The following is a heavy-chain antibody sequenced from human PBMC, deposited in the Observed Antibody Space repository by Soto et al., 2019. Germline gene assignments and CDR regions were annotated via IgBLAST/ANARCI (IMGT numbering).Heavy chain of an antibody. CDR3: FFFLMIRRPPRSTLFPYTRSSDL. Sequence: LGEILNISCKGSGNSFTSYLVGRESKRSGKGLEWLGLIYPGDSDTRYSPSFQGQVTLSADKSISTAYLQWSSLKASDTAMYYCFFFLMIRRPPRSTLFPYTRSSDL. V-gene: IGHV5-51*01. J-gene: IGHJ2*01. CDR2: IYPGDSDT. D-gene: IGHD4-17*01. CDR1: GNSFTSYL.